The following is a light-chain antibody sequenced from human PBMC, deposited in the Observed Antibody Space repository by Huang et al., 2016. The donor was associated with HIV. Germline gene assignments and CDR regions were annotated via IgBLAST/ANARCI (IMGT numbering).Light chain of an antibody. CDR3: QQLNSYPRT. Sequence: IQLTQSPSYLSASVVDRVTITCRASQGISSYLAWYQEKSGKAPKLLIYAASTLQSGVPSRFSGSGSGTDFTLTISSLQSEDFATYYCQQLNSYPRTFGQGTKVEIK. CDR1: QGISSY. CDR2: AAS. V-gene: IGKV1-9*01. J-gene: IGKJ1*01.